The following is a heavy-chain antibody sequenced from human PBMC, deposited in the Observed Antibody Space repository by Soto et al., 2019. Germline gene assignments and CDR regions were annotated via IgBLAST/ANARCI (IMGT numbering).Heavy chain of an antibody. D-gene: IGHD3-10*01. CDR2: IWYDGSNK. J-gene: IGHJ6*02. CDR3: ARDRSGFGELSGMDV. V-gene: IGHV3-33*01. Sequence: LRLSCSASGFTFSSYGMHSVRQAPFKGLEWVAVIWYDGSNKYYADSVKGRFTISRDNSKNTLYLQMNSLRAEDTAVYYCARDRSGFGELSGMDVWGQGTTVTVSS. CDR1: GFTFSSYG.